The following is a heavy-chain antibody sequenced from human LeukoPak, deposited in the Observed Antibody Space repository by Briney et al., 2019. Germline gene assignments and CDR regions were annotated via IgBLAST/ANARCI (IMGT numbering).Heavy chain of an antibody. J-gene: IGHJ4*02. V-gene: IGHV1-8*01. CDR3: ARGLETYYDFWSGYYPPDY. D-gene: IGHD3-3*01. CDR1: GYTFTSYD. Sequence: GASVKVSCKASGYTFTSYDINWVRQAPGQGLEWMGWMNPNSGNTGYAQKFQGRVTMTRNTSISTGYMELSSLRSEDTAVYYCARGLETYYDFWSGYYPPDYWGQGTLVTVSS. CDR2: MNPNSGNT.